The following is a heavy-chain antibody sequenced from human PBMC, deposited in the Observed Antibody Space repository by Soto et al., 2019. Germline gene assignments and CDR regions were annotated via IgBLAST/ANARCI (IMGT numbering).Heavy chain of an antibody. CDR3: SKGNPLGELSLPYFDC. V-gene: IGHV3-30*18. J-gene: IGHJ4*02. D-gene: IGHD3-16*02. CDR1: GFTFSSYG. CDR2: ISYDGSNK. Sequence: QVQLVESGGGVVQPGRSLRLSCAASGFTFSSYGMHWVRQAPGKGLEWVAVISYDGSNKYYADSVKGRFTISRDNSKNTLYLQMNSLRAEDTAVYYCSKGNPLGELSLPYFDCWGQGTLVTLSS.